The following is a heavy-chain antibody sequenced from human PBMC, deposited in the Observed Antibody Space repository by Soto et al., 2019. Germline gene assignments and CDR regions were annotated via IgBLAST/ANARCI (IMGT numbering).Heavy chain of an antibody. V-gene: IGHV1-69*01. CDR3: ARASHIVLMVYAPYYFDY. D-gene: IGHD2-8*01. Sequence: QVQLVQSGAEVKKPGSSVKVSCKASGGTFSSYAISWVRQAPGQGLEWMGGIIPIFGTANYAQKFRGRVTITADESTSTAYMELSSLRSEDTAVYYCARASHIVLMVYAPYYFDYWGQGTLVTVSS. J-gene: IGHJ4*02. CDR1: GGTFSSYA. CDR2: IIPIFGTA.